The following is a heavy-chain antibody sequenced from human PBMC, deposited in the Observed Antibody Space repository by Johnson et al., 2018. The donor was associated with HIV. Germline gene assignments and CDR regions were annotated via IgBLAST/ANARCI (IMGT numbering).Heavy chain of an antibody. J-gene: IGHJ3*02. CDR2: IKSKSDGGTT. V-gene: IGHV3-15*01. CDR1: GFSFTDAW. Sequence: VQLVESGGGLVQPGGSLRLSCAASGFSFTDAWMNWVRQAPGKGLEWVGRIKSKSDGGTTDYAAPVRGRFTISREDSKNTGYLQMNSLKTEDTAVYYCTTAFQIMVTTGAFDIWGQGTMVTVSS. D-gene: IGHD4-17*01. CDR3: TTAFQIMVTTGAFDI.